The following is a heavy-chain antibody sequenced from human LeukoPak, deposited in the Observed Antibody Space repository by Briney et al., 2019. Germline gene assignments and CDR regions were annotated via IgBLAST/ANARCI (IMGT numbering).Heavy chain of an antibody. CDR3: ARGILNCSSTSCSFDY. CDR1: GYTFTSYY. D-gene: IGHD2-2*01. V-gene: IGHV1-46*01. J-gene: IGHJ4*02. CDR2: INPSGGST. Sequence: GASVKVSCKASGYTFTSYYMHWVRQAPGQGLEWMGIINPSGGSTSYAQKFQGRVTMTRDTSTSTVYMELSSLRSEDTAVYYCARGILNCSSTSCSFDYWGQGTLVTVSS.